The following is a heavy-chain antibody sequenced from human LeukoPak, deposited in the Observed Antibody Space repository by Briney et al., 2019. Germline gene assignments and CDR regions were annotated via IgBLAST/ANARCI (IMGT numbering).Heavy chain of an antibody. CDR1: GGSISSGGYY. V-gene: IGHV4-31*09. Sequence: SETLSLTCTVSGGSISSGGYYWSWIRQHPGKGLEWIGYIYYSGSTYYNPSLKSRLAVSVDKSKNQFSLRLTSVTAADTAVYYCATQGWLQSEYYFDHWGQGTLVTVSS. CDR3: ATQGWLQSEYYFDH. J-gene: IGHJ4*02. CDR2: IYYSGST. D-gene: IGHD5-24*01.